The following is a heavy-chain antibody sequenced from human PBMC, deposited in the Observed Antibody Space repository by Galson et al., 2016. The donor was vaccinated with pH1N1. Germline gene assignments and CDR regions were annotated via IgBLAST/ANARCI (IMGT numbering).Heavy chain of an antibody. J-gene: IGHJ4*02. D-gene: IGHD1-26*01. CDR1: GYTFTEYY. CDR2: INSKTGRT. CDR3: ARAPMGSTLYYCDY. Sequence: SVKVSCKASGYTFTEYYIHWVRQAPGQGLEWMGRINSKTGRTDYAQSLQGRVTMTRDTSISAAYMDLNRLRSDDTAVYYCARAPMGSTLYYCDYWGQGTLVTVSS. V-gene: IGHV1-2*06.